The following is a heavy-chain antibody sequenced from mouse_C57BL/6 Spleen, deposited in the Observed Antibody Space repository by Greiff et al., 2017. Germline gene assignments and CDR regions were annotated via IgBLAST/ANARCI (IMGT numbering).Heavy chain of an antibody. CDR2: ISSGSSTI. J-gene: IGHJ4*01. D-gene: IGHD1-1*01. V-gene: IGHV5-17*01. CDR1: GFTFSDYG. Sequence: DVKLVESGGGLVKPGGSLKLSCAASGFTFSDYGMHWVRQAPEKGLEWVAYISSGSSTIYYADTVKGRFTISRDNAKNTLFLQMTSLRSEDTAMYYCARCTGYYAMDYWGQGTSVTVSS. CDR3: ARCTGYYAMDY.